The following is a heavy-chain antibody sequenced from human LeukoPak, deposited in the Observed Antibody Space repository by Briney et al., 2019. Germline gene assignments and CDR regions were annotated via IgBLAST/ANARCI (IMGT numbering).Heavy chain of an antibody. D-gene: IGHD6-13*01. CDR1: GGSISSGSYY. CDR3: ARDASIAAAGFDY. CDR2: IYYSGST. V-gene: IGHV4-61*01. Sequence: SQTLSLTCTVSGGSISSGSYYWSWIRQPPGKGLEWIGYIYYSGSTNYNPSLKSRVTISVDTSKNQFSLKLSSVTAADTAVYYCARDASIAAAGFDYWGQGTLVTVSS. J-gene: IGHJ4*02.